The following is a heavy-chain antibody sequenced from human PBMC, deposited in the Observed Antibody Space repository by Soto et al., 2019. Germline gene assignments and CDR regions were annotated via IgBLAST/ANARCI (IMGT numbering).Heavy chain of an antibody. Sequence: GGSLRLSCAASGFTFSSYAMHWVRQAPGKGLEWVAVISYDGSNKYYADSVKGRFTISRDNSKNTLYLQMNSLRAEDTAVYYYARDHVRYFDWLLCYWGQGTLVTVSS. CDR2: ISYDGSNK. V-gene: IGHV3-30-3*01. D-gene: IGHD3-9*01. CDR3: ARDHVRYFDWLLCY. CDR1: GFTFSSYA. J-gene: IGHJ4*02.